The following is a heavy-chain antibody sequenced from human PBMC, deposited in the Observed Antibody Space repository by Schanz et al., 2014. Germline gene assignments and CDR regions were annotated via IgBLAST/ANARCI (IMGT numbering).Heavy chain of an antibody. D-gene: IGHD1-1*01. CDR2: IYYSGSS. V-gene: IGHV4-28*03. Sequence: QVQLQESGPGLVKPSETLSLTCVVSRHSFSSSNWWGWIRQPPGKGLEWIGYIYYSGSSDYNPSLKSRVTISRDTSKNQFSLTLPSLTAADTAVYYCARDTTWRLDLWGRGTLVTVSS. CDR1: RHSFSSSNW. J-gene: IGHJ2*01. CDR3: ARDTTWRLDL.